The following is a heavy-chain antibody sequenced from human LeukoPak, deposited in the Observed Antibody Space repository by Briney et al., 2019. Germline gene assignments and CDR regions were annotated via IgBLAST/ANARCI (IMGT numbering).Heavy chain of an antibody. Sequence: ASVKASCKASGGTFSSYGISWVRQAPGQGLEWMGWISAYNGNTNYAQKLQGRVTMTTDTSTSTAYMELRSLRSDDTAVYYCARGSGRLWFGELYGTSTPHKDDAFDIWGQGTMATVSS. CDR2: ISAYNGNT. V-gene: IGHV1-18*01. CDR1: GGTFSSYG. CDR3: ARGSGRLWFGELYGTSTPHKDDAFDI. J-gene: IGHJ3*02. D-gene: IGHD3-10*01.